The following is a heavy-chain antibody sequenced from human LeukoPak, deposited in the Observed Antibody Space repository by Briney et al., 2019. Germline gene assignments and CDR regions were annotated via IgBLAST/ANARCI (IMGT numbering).Heavy chain of an antibody. CDR3: AKAPVAYYYDSSGYYLGFDY. J-gene: IGHJ4*02. D-gene: IGHD3-22*01. CDR1: GFTFSSYA. V-gene: IGHV3-23*01. Sequence: GGSLRLSCAASGFTFSSYAMSWVRQAPGKGLEWVSTISGSGGSTYYADSVKGRFTVSRDNSKNTLYLQMNSLRAEDTAVYYCAKAPVAYYYDSSGYYLGFDYWGQGTLVTVSS. CDR2: ISGSGGST.